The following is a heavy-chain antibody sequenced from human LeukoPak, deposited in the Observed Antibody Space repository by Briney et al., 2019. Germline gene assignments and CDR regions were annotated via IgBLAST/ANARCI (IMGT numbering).Heavy chain of an antibody. J-gene: IGHJ6*03. D-gene: IGHD3-22*01. CDR2: ISGSGST. CDR1: GFTFSSYA. CDR3: AKAGPYYFDSTGPNLDYYYYMDV. V-gene: IGHV3-23*01. Sequence: GGSLRLSCAASGFTFSSYAMSWVRQAPGKGLEWVSTISGSGSTYYADSVKGRFTISRDNSKNTLYLQMNSLRAEDTAVYYCAKAGPYYFDSTGPNLDYYYYMDVWGEGTTVTVSS.